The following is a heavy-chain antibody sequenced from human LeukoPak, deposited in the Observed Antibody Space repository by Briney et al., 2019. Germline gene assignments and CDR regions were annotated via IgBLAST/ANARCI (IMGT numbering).Heavy chain of an antibody. CDR1: GGSFSTSY. CDR2: IYYSGST. CDR3: ARDIGSGWSRNFDY. D-gene: IGHD6-19*01. Sequence: SETLSLTCTVSGGSFSTSYWSWIRQLPGKGLEWIGYIYYSGSTNYNPSLQSRVTISIDTSKNQFSLKLSSVTAADTAVYYCARDIGSGWSRNFDYWGQGTLVTVSS. J-gene: IGHJ4*02. V-gene: IGHV4-59*01.